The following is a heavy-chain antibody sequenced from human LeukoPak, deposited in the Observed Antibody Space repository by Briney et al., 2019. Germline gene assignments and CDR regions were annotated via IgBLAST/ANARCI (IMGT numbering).Heavy chain of an antibody. V-gene: IGHV4-4*07. Sequence: PSETLSLTCTASGGSISNYYWSWIRQPAGKGLEWIWRIYASGSTNYNPSLQSRVTISVDRSKNQFSLKLSSVTAADTAVYYCARMSNYYDTSGYYQSLDYWGQGTLVTVSS. CDR3: ARMSNYYDTSGYYQSLDY. D-gene: IGHD3-22*01. CDR1: GGSISNYY. J-gene: IGHJ4*02. CDR2: IYASGST.